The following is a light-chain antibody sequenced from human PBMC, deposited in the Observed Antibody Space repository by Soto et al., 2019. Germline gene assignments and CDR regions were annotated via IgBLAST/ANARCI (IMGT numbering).Light chain of an antibody. Sequence: ESVLTQAAATPSLSPGERATLSCRASQSVSSSYLAWYQQKPGQAPRLLIYGASSRATGIPDRFSGSGSGTDFTLTISRLEPEDFAVYYCQQYGSSPRTFGQGTKV. V-gene: IGKV3-20*01. J-gene: IGKJ1*01. CDR1: QSVSSSY. CDR2: GAS. CDR3: QQYGSSPRT.